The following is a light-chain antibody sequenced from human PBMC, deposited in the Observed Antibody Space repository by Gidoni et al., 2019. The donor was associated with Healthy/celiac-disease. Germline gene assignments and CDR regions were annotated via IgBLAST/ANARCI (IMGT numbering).Light chain of an antibody. J-gene: IGKJ1*01. Sequence: EIVLTQSPATLSLSPGERATLSCRASQSVSSYLAWYQQKPGQAPRLLIYEASNRATGIPARFSGSGSGTDFTLTISSLEPEDFAVYYCQLRSNWLWTFGQXTKVEIK. V-gene: IGKV3-11*01. CDR2: EAS. CDR1: QSVSSY. CDR3: QLRSNWLWT.